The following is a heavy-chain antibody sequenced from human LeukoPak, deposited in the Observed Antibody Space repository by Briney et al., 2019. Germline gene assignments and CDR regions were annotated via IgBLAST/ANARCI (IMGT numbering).Heavy chain of an antibody. D-gene: IGHD3-9*01. J-gene: IGHJ4*02. CDR2: INHSGST. Sequence: SETLSLTCAVYGGSFSGYYLSWIRQPPGKGLEWIGEINHSGSTKYNPSLKSRVTISVDTSKNQFSLNLRSATAADTAVYYCARGDILTGYSYWGQGTLVTVSS. V-gene: IGHV4-34*01. CDR3: ARGDILTGYSY. CDR1: GGSFSGYY.